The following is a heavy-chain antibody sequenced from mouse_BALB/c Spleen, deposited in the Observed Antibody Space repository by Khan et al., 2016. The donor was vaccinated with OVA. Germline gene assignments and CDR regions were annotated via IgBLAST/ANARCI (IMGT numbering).Heavy chain of an antibody. Sequence: QIQLVQSGPELKKPGETVKISCKASGYTFTNYGLNWVKQAPGKGLKWMGWINTNTEEPTYAEEFKGRFAFSLETSASTAYLQINNLKNEDTASYFCARRCPTAYPLYYYAMDYWGQGTSVTVSS. J-gene: IGHJ4*01. CDR2: INTNTEEP. V-gene: IGHV9-3*02. CDR1: GYTFTNYG. D-gene: IGHD1-2*01. CDR3: ARRCPTAYPLYYYAMDY.